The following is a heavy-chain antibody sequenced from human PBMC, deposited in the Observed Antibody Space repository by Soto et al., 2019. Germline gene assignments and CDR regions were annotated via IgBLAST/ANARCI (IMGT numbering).Heavy chain of an antibody. Sequence: PGGSLRLSCAASGFTFSSYSMNWVRQAPGKGLEWVSSISSSSSYIYYADSVKGRFTISRDNARNSLYLQMNSLRSEDTAVYYCAQTYGESGTNWFDPWGQGTLVTVSS. CDR2: ISSSSSYI. J-gene: IGHJ5*02. D-gene: IGHD3-10*01. CDR3: AQTYGESGTNWFDP. CDR1: GFTFSSYS. V-gene: IGHV3-21*04.